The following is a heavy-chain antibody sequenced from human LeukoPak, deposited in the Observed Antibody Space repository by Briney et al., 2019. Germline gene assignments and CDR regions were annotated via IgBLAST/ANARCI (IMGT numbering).Heavy chain of an antibody. D-gene: IGHD1-26*01. CDR2: ISSSGGYI. J-gene: IGHJ4*02. CDR1: GFTFRSYE. CDR3: ARPLGGSHYY. Sequence: PGGSLRLSCAASGFTFRSYEMNWVRQAPGKGLEWVSYISSSGGYISYADSVKGRFTISRDNAKNSLYLQMNSLRAEDTAVYYCARPLGGSHYYWGQGTLVTVSS. V-gene: IGHV3-48*03.